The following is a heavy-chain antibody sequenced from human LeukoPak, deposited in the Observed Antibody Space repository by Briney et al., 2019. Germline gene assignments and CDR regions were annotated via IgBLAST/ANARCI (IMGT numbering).Heavy chain of an antibody. CDR1: GFTFNNYY. Sequence: GGSLRLSCAASGFTFNNYYMSWVRQAPGKGLEWVAVISYDGSNKYYADSVKGRFTISRDNSKNTLYLQMNSLRAEDTAVYYCARWGYGMDVWGQGTTVTVSS. CDR3: ARWGYGMDV. CDR2: ISYDGSNK. V-gene: IGHV3-30*03. J-gene: IGHJ6*02. D-gene: IGHD3-16*01.